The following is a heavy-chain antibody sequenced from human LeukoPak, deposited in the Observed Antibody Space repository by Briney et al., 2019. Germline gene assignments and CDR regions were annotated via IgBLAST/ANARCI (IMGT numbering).Heavy chain of an antibody. CDR2: IYGGDST. CDR3: AELGITMIGGV. CDR1: GFTFSSHG. D-gene: IGHD3-10*02. J-gene: IGHJ6*04. Sequence: GGSLRLSCAASGFTFSSHGMNWVRQAPGKGLEWVSVIYGGDSTYYADSVKGRFTISRDNAKNSLYLQMNSLRPEDTAVYYCAELGITMIGGVWGKGTTVTISS. V-gene: IGHV3-NL1*01.